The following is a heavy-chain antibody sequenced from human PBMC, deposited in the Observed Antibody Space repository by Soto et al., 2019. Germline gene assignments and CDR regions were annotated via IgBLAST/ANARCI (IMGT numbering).Heavy chain of an antibody. J-gene: IGHJ3*02. CDR2: IKQDGSEK. CDR1: GFTFSSYW. D-gene: IGHD6-19*01. CDR3: AKRIAVAIDAFDI. V-gene: IGHV3-7*01. Sequence: GGSLRLSCAASGFTFSSYWMSWVRQAPGKGLEWVANIKQDGSEKYYVDSVKGRFTISRDNAKNSLYLQMNSLRAEDTAVYYCAKRIAVAIDAFDIWGQGTMVTVSS.